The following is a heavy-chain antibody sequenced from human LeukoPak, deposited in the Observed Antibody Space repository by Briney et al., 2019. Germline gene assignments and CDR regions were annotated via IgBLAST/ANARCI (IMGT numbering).Heavy chain of an antibody. Sequence: ASVKVSCKASGYTFTSYGISWVRQAPGQGLEWMGWISAYNGNTNYAQKLQGRVTMTTDTSASTAYMELRSLRSDDTAVYYCAREGEASRVPAAMGVLRFLEWFEDYWGQGTLVTVSS. CDR1: GYTFTSYG. CDR2: ISAYNGNT. J-gene: IGHJ4*02. CDR3: AREGEASRVPAAMGVLRFLEWFEDY. D-gene: IGHD3-3*01. V-gene: IGHV1-18*01.